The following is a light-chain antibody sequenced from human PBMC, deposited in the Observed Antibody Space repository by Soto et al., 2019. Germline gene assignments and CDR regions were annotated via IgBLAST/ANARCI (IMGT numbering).Light chain of an antibody. CDR1: SGPVTSGHY. CDR2: DSS. Sequence: QAVVTQEPSLTVSPGGTVTLTCGSSSGPVTSGHYPYWFQQKPGQAPRTLIYDSSNKHSWTPARFSGSLLGGKAALTLSGAQPEDEADYYCLLSYSGARIFGGGTKLTGL. J-gene: IGLJ2*01. CDR3: LLSYSGARI. V-gene: IGLV7-46*01.